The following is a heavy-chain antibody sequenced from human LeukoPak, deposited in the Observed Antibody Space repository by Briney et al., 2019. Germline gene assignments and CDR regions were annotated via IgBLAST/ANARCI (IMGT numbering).Heavy chain of an antibody. CDR3: ARDAGYGYDRFDY. CDR1: GYTFSDYY. CDR2: INPNSGGT. D-gene: IGHD5-18*01. Sequence: ASVKVSCTASGYTFSDYYIHWVRQAPGQGLEWMGWINPNSGGTNYAQKFQGRVTMTRDTSINTAYMELSRLKSDDTAVYYCARDAGYGYDRFDYWGQGTQVTVSS. J-gene: IGHJ4*02. V-gene: IGHV1-2*02.